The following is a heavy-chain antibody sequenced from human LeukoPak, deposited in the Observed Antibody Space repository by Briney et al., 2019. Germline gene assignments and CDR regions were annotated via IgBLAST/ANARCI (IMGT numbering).Heavy chain of an antibody. CDR3: AKGAGMGYFDY. CDR1: GFTFDDYA. Sequence: GGSLRLSCAASGFTFDDYAMHWVRQAPGKGLEWVSGISWNSGSIGYADSVKGRFTISRDNAKNSLYLQMNGLRTEDMALYYCAKGAGMGYFDYWGQGTLVTVSS. J-gene: IGHJ4*02. D-gene: IGHD6-13*01. V-gene: IGHV3-9*03. CDR2: ISWNSGSI.